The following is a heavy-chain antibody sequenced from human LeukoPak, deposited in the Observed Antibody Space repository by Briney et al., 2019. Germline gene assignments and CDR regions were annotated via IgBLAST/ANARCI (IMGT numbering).Heavy chain of an antibody. V-gene: IGHV3-7*01. CDR2: IREDGGEK. CDR3: ARDGRGGHNDY. J-gene: IGHJ4*02. Sequence: PGGSLRLSCEASGFTFTDHWMSWVRQAPGKGLEWVANIREDGGEKKFVDSLKGRFTISRDNARNSLFLHINNLRVDDTAVYYCARDGRGGHNDYWGQGTLVTVSS. CDR1: GFTFTDHW. D-gene: IGHD6-25*01.